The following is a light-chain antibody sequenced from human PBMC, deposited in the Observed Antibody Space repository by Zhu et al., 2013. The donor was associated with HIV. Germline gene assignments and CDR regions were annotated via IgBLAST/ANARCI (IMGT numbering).Light chain of an antibody. V-gene: IGLV1-51*01. J-gene: IGLJ1*01. CDR1: NSNIGNNY. CDR3: GAWDTSLSACV. Sequence: QSVLTQPPSVSAAPGQKVTISCSGSNSNIGNNYVSWYQHLPGTAPKLLRSGAPDRFSGSKSGTSATLGITGLQTGDEADYYCGAWDTSLSACVFGSGTKLTVL.